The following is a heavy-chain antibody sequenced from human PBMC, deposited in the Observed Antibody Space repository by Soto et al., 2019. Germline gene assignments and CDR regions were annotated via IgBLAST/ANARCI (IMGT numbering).Heavy chain of an antibody. CDR1: AFTFSDYY. V-gene: IGHV3-11*06. Sequence: GGSLRLSCAVSAFTFSDYYMTWIRQAPGKGLEWVSYISSSSNYTNYAESVKGRFTISRDNAKNSLFLQMNSLRAEDTAVYYCARALGLAVRRPSTFDIWGQGTMVTVSS. CDR2: ISSSSNYT. J-gene: IGHJ3*02. CDR3: ARALGLAVRRPSTFDI. D-gene: IGHD3-16*01.